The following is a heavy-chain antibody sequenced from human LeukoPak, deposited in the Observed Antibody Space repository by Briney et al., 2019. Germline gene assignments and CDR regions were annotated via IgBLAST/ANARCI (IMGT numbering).Heavy chain of an antibody. D-gene: IGHD3-9*01. J-gene: IGHJ4*02. CDR3: AKCLAATGYCYFDY. CDR2: IRGTDGTT. CDR1: GFTFASFA. V-gene: IGHV3-23*01. Sequence: GGPLRLSCATSGFTFASFAMSWVRQAPGKGLEWVSAIRGTDGTTYYADSVKGRFTIPRDNSKNTLYLQMNSLRAEDTAVYYCAKCLAATGYCYFDYWGQGTLVTVSS.